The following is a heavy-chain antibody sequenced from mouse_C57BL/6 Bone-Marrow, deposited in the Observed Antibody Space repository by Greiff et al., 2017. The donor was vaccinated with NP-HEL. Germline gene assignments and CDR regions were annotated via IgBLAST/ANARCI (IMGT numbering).Heavy chain of an antibody. CDR3: TRCGYSYYYAMDY. Sequence: VQLQQSGTVLARPGASVKMSCKTSGYTFTSYWMHWVKQRPGQGLEWIGAIYPGNSDTSYNQKFKGKAKLTAVTSASTAYMELSSLTNEDSAVYYCTRCGYSYYYAMDYWGQGTSVTVSS. V-gene: IGHV1-5*01. D-gene: IGHD2-3*01. J-gene: IGHJ4*01. CDR2: IYPGNSDT. CDR1: GYTFTSYW.